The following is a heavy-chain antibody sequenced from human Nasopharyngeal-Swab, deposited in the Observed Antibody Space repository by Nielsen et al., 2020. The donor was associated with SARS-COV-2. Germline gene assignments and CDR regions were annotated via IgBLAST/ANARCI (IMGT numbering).Heavy chain of an antibody. CDR2: IDPSDSYT. J-gene: IGHJ6*03. D-gene: IGHD3-10*02. V-gene: IGHV5-10-1*01. Sequence: VRQMPGKGLEWMGRIDPSDSYTNYSPSFQGRVTISADKSISTAYLQWSSLKASDTAMYYCARHVSESSAYYYYYMDVWGKGTTVTVSS. CDR3: ARHVSESSAYYYYYMDV.